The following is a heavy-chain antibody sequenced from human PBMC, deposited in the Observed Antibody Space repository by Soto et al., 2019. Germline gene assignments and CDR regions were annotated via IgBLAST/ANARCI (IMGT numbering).Heavy chain of an antibody. D-gene: IGHD3-3*01. CDR3: AKYYDFWSGYLPGYGMDV. Sequence: LRLSCAASGLTFSSYAMSWVRQAPGKGLEWVSAISGSGGSTYYADSVKGRFTISRDNSKNTLYLQMNSLRAEDTAVYYCAKYYDFWSGYLPGYGMDVWGQGTTVTVSS. V-gene: IGHV3-23*01. CDR1: GLTFSSYA. J-gene: IGHJ6*02. CDR2: ISGSGGST.